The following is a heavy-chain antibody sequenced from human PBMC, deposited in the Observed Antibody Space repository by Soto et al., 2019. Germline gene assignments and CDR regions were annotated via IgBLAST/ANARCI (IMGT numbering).Heavy chain of an antibody. CDR3: AKGRDRGYYASSGYYDP. V-gene: IGHV3-23*01. J-gene: IGHJ5*02. Sequence: ASLRLSCAPSGFTFSRCAMTWVRHDPGKGLELSSAISGRGGRTYYSDSVKGRFTISRDKPKNTEYLKMNSLRAEDTAVYYCAKGRDRGYYASSGYYDPWGKGTLVTVSS. D-gene: IGHD3-22*01. CDR2: ISGRGGRT. CDR1: GFTFSRCA.